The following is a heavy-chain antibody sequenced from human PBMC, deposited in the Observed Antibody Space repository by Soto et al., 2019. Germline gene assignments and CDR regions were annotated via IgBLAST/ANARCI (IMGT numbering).Heavy chain of an antibody. CDR2: ISYDGSNK. D-gene: IGHD3-3*01. CDR1: GFTFSSYG. J-gene: IGHJ4*02. CDR3: AKGKRFLEWLLYYFDY. V-gene: IGHV3-30*18. Sequence: GGSLRLSCAASGFTFSSYGMHWVRQAPGKGLEWVAVISYDGSNKYYADSVKGRSTISRDNSKNTLYLQMNSLRAEDTAVYYCAKGKRFLEWLLYYFDYWGQGTLVTVSS.